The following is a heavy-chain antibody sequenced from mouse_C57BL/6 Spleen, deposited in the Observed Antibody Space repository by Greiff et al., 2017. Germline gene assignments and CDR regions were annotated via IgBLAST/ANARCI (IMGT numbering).Heavy chain of an antibody. CDR2: IHPNSGST. Sequence: QVQLQQPGAELVKPGASVKLSCKASGYTFTSYWMHWVKQRPGQGLEWIGMIHPNSGSTNYNEKFKSKATLTVDKSSSTAYMQLSSLTSEDSAVYYCAREDYDGRRYYWGQGTSVTVSS. D-gene: IGHD2-4*01. J-gene: IGHJ4*01. V-gene: IGHV1-64*01. CDR3: AREDYDGRRYY. CDR1: GYTFTSYW.